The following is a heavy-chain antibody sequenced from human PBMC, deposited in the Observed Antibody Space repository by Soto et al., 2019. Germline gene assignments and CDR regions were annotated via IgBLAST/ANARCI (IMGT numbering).Heavy chain of an antibody. V-gene: IGHV1-8*01. CDR1: GYTFTSYD. CDR2: MNPNSGNT. Sequence: QVQLVQSGAEVKKPGASVKVSCKASGYTFTSYDINWVRHATGQGLEWMGWMNPNSGNTAYAQKFQGRVTMTRNTSISTGYMELSRLRSEDTAVYYCAREALFRMDVWGRGTTVTVSS. CDR3: AREALFRMDV. J-gene: IGHJ6*02. D-gene: IGHD3-10*02.